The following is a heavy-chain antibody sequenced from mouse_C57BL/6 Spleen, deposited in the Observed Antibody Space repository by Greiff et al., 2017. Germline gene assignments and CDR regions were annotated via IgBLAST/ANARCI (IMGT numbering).Heavy chain of an antibody. CDR3: ARGEYDYTWFAY. V-gene: IGHV5-17*01. J-gene: IGHJ3*01. D-gene: IGHD2-4*01. CDR2: ISSGSSTI. CDR1: GFTFSDYG. Sequence: EVMLVESGGGLVKPGGSLKPSCAASGFTFSDYGMHWVRQAPEKGLEWVAYISSGSSTIYYADTVKGRFTISRDNAKNTLCLQMTSLRYEDTAMYYCARGEYDYTWFAYWGQGTLVTVSA.